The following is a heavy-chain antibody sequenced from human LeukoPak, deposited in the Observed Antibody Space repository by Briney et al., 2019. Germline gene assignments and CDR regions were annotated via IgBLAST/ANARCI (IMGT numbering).Heavy chain of an antibody. CDR1: GGSISSSSYY. V-gene: IGHV4-39*01. CDR2: IYYSGST. CDR3: ARLEWGSSWGPFYYYYYMDV. J-gene: IGHJ6*03. D-gene: IGHD6-13*01. Sequence: KTSETLSLTCTVSGGSISSSSYYWGWIRQPPGKGLEWIGSIYYSGSTYYNPSLKSRVTISVDTSKNQFSLKLSSVTAAGTAVYYCARLEWGSSWGPFYYYYYMDVWGKGTTVTISS.